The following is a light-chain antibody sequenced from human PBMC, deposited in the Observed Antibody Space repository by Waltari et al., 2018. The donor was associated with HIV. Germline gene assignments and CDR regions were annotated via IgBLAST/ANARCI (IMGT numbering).Light chain of an antibody. CDR1: SSDVGSYKL. CDR3: CSYAGRGAV. J-gene: IGLJ3*02. V-gene: IGLV2-23*02. Sequence: QSALTQPASVSGSPGQSITISCTGTSSDVGSYKLVSWYQQHPGKAPKLKIYEVNARPSGVSNRFSGSKSGNTASLTISGLQAEDEAHYYGCSYAGRGAVFGGGTKVTVL. CDR2: EVN.